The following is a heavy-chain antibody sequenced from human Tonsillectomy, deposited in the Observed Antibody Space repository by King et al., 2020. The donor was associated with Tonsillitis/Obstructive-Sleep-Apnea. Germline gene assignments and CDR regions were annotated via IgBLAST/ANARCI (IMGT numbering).Heavy chain of an antibody. V-gene: IGHV1-18*01. CDR2: ISAYNGNT. CDR1: GYTFTSYG. D-gene: IGHD2-2*01. CDR3: ARAPGGYCSSTSCRNWFDP. J-gene: IGHJ5*02. Sequence: QLVQSGAEVKKPGASVKVSCKASGYTFTSYGISWVRQAPGQGLEWMGWISAYNGNTNYAQKLQGRVTMTTDTSTSTAYMELSSLRSDDTAVYYCARAPGGYCSSTSCRNWFDPWGQGTLVTVSS.